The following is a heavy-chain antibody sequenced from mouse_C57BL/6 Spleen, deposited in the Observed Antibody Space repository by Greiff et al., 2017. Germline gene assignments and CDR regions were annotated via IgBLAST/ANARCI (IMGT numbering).Heavy chain of an antibody. D-gene: IGHD2-5*01. CDR3: ARDSNLDY. J-gene: IGHJ2*01. CDR1: GYSFTGYF. Sequence: EVKLVESGPELVKPGDSVKISCKASGYSFTGYFMNWVMQSHGKSLEWIGRINPYNGDTFYNQKFKGKATLTVDKSSSTAHMELRSLTSEDSAVYYCARDSNLDYWGQGTTLTVSS. CDR2: INPYNGDT. V-gene: IGHV1-20*01.